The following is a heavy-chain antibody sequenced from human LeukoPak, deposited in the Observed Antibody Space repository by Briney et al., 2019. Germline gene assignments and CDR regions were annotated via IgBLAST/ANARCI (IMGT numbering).Heavy chain of an antibody. CDR1: GGSISSYY. CDR2: IYYSGST. V-gene: IGHV4-59*12. Sequence: SETLSLTCTVSGGSISSYYWSWIRQPPGKGLEWIGYIYYSGSTNYNPSLKSRVTISVDTSKNQFSLKLSSVTAADTAVYYCARMKTKLYPVYYFDYWGQGTLVTVSS. J-gene: IGHJ4*02. D-gene: IGHD2-8*01. CDR3: ARMKTKLYPVYYFDY.